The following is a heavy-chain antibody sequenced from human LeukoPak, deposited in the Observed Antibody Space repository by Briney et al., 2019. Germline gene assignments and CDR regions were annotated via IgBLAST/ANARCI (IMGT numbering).Heavy chain of an antibody. V-gene: IGHV4-34*01. Sequence: PSETLSLTCAVYGGSFSGYYWSWIRQPPGEGLEWIGEINHSGSTNYNPSLKSRVTISVDTSKNQFSLKLSSVTAADTAVYYCARRANCSGGSCYGRTYYFDYWGQGTLVTVSP. D-gene: IGHD2-15*01. CDR2: INHSGST. CDR1: GGSFSGYY. J-gene: IGHJ4*02. CDR3: ARRANCSGGSCYGRTYYFDY.